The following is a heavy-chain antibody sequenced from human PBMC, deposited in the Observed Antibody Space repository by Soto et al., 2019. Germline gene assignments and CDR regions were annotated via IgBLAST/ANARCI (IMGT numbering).Heavy chain of an antibody. D-gene: IGHD2-15*01. J-gene: IGHJ4*01. CDR2: ISQTETT. V-gene: IGHV4-34*01. CDR1: GESFGGFY. CDR3: VHSPNVAVDH. Sequence: LSLTCVVYGESFGGFYWSWVRQSPGKGLGWIGEISQTETTAYSPSLKSRVSISADTSKKQFSLTLTSVTAADTAVYYCVHSPNVAVDHWGHGTLVTVSS.